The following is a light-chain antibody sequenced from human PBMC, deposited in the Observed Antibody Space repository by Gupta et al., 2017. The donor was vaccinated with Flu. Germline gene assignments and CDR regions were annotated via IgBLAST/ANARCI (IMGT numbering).Light chain of an antibody. Sequence: SSIGAGDGVHWYPQHPGTSPKLLIYDDSHRPSGVPDHFSGCKSGAAASLAITWLQAEEEADDYCWYYDGSVSHVVFGGGTKLSVL. J-gene: IGLJ2*01. CDR1: SSIGAGDG. CDR2: DDS. CDR3: WYYDGSVSHVV. V-gene: IGLV1-40*03.